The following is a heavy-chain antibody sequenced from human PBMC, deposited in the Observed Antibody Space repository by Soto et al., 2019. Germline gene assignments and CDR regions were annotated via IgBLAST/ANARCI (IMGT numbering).Heavy chain of an antibody. CDR3: ARGRYCLTGRCFPNWFDS. CDR1: GYSIRNGYY. CDR2: IYKSATT. V-gene: IGHV4-38-2*02. Sequence: PSETLSLTCTVSGYSIRNGYYWGWIRQPPGKGLEWIGYIYKSATTYYNPSFESRVAISVDTSKSQFSLNVTSVTAADTAVYFCARGRYCLTGRCFPNWFDSWGQGALVTVS. J-gene: IGHJ5*01. D-gene: IGHD7-27*01.